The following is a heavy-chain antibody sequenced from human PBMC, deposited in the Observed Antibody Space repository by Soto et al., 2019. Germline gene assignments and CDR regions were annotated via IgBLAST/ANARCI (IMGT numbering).Heavy chain of an antibody. CDR2: ISYDGSNK. J-gene: IGHJ3*02. CDR3: ARGEYRSSDAFDI. CDR1: GFTFSSYA. V-gene: IGHV3-30-3*01. Sequence: GGSLRLSCAASGFTFSSYAMHWVRQAPGKGLEWVAVISYDGSNKYYADSVKGRFTISRDNSKNTLYLQMNSLRAEDTAVYYCARGEYRSSDAFDIWGQGTMVTVSS. D-gene: IGHD6-6*01.